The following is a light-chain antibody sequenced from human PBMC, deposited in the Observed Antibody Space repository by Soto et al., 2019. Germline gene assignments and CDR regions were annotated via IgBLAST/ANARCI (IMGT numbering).Light chain of an antibody. J-gene: IGKJ5*01. Sequence: ITQAAASLTTSVGDRVTITCRASQSIGSWVAWYQQKPGRAPNLLIHKASHLESGVPSRFSGSGSGTEFTLTISSLQPGDFATYYCQHYNSYPWTFGQGTRLEI. V-gene: IGKV1-5*03. CDR2: KAS. CDR3: QHYNSYPWT. CDR1: QSIGSW.